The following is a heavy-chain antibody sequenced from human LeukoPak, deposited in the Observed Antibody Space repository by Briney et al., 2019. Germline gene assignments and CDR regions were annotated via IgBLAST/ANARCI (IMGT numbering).Heavy chain of an antibody. CDR3: AKLGLGTPYSYEPR. Sequence: PGGSLRLSYAASGFTVSSNYMSWVRQAPGKGLEWVSVIYSGGSTYYADSVKGRFTISRDNSKNTLYLQMNSLRAEDTAVYYCAKLGLGTPYSYEPRWGQGTLVTVSS. CDR1: GFTVSSNY. D-gene: IGHD5-18*01. CDR2: IYSGGST. V-gene: IGHV3-66*04. J-gene: IGHJ4*02.